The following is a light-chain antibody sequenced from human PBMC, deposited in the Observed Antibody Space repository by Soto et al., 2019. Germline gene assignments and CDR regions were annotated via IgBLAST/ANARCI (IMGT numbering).Light chain of an antibody. CDR2: GAS. CDR1: QSVSSNY. V-gene: IGKV3-20*01. Sequence: EIVLTQSPGTLSLSPGERATLSCRASQSVSSNYLAWYQQKPGQAPRLLIYGASTRATGIPDRFSGSGSATDFTLTISRLEPEDFAVYYCQQYGSSPRTFCQGTKVEIK. J-gene: IGKJ1*01. CDR3: QQYGSSPRT.